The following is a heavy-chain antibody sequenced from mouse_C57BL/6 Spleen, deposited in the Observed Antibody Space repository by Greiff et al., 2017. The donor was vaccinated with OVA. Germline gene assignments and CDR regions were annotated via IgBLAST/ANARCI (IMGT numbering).Heavy chain of an antibody. CDR3: ANGGDYDSWFAD. CDR1: GFNIKDYY. V-gene: IGHV14-2*01. D-gene: IGHD2-4*01. CDR2: IDPEDGET. J-gene: IGHJ3*01. Sequence: VQLQPSGAELVKPGASVKLSCTASGFNIKDYYMHWVKQRTEQGLEWIGRIDPEDGETKYAPKFQGKATIPADTSFNTAYLQLISLTSEDTAVYYCANGGDYDSWFADWGQGTLVTVSA.